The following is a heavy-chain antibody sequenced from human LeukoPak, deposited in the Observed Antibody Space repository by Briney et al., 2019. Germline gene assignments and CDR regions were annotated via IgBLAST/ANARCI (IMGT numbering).Heavy chain of an antibody. V-gene: IGHV1-18*01. CDR2: ISAYNGNT. D-gene: IGHD5-12*01. J-gene: IGHJ3*02. CDR1: GYTFTSYG. Sequence: GASVKVSCKASGYTFTSYGISWVRQAPGQGLEWMGWISAYNGNTNYAQKLQGRVTMTTDTSTSTAYTELRSLRSDDTAVYYCATSRSHEGGIVRGSGYVGHDAFDIWGQGTMVTVSS. CDR3: ATSRSHEGGIVRGSGYVGHDAFDI.